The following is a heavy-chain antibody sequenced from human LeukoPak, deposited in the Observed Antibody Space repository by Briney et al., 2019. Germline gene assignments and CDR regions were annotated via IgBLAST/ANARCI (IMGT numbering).Heavy chain of an antibody. V-gene: IGHV1-69*04. CDR3: ARRGFSIAAAIDY. CDR2: IIPILGIA. CDR1: GGTFSSYA. D-gene: IGHD6-13*01. J-gene: IGHJ4*02. Sequence: SVKVPCKASGGTFSSYAISWVRQAPGQGLEWMGRIIPILGIANYAQKFQGRVTITADKSTSTAYMELSSLRSEDTAVYYCARRGFSIAAAIDYWGQGTLVTVSS.